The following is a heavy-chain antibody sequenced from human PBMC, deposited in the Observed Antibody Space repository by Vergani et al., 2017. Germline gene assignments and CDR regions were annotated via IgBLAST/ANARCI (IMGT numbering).Heavy chain of an antibody. D-gene: IGHD6-13*01. V-gene: IGHV5-51*01. Sequence: VQLVQSGAEVKKPGSSVKVSCKASGGTFSTYAISWVRQAPGQGLEWMGIIYPGDSDTRYSPSFQGQVTISADKSISTAYLQWSSLKASDTAMYYCARLIAVAGHFDYWGQGTLVTVSS. J-gene: IGHJ4*02. CDR3: ARLIAVAGHFDY. CDR1: GGTFSTYA. CDR2: IYPGDSDT.